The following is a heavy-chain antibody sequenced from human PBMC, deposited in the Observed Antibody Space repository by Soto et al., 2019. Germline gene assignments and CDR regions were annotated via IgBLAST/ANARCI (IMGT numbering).Heavy chain of an antibody. CDR2: INHSGRT. CDR3: AISPMGLLFRYYFDY. CDR1: GGSFSGYY. J-gene: IGHJ4*02. Sequence: QVLLQQWGAGLLKPSETLSLTCAVYGGSFSGYYWNWIRQPPGKGLEWIGQINHSGRTNYNPSLKSRVTISLDTSKNQFSLKLTSVTADDTAVYYCAISPMGLLFRYYFDYWGQGTLVTVSS. D-gene: IGHD2-21*02. V-gene: IGHV4-34*01.